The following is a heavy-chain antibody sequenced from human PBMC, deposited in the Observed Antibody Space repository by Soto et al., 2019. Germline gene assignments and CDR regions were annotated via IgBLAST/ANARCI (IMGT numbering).Heavy chain of an antibody. CDR2: IDNSGST. Sequence: SETLSLTCTVSGVSVSTGVYYWTWIRQHPGKGLEWIGYIDNSGSTYYNPSLTGRVDISVDTSKNQFSLTLQSLTAADTAFYYCAGAVSDFDVRRYRTSYVDQWGQGILGTV. D-gene: IGHD3-10*02. CDR1: GVSVSTGVYY. V-gene: IGHV4-31*03. CDR3: AGAVSDFDVRRYRTSYVDQ. J-gene: IGHJ4*02.